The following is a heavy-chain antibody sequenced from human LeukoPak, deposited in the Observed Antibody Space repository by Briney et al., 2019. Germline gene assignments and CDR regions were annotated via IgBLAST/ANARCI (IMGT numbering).Heavy chain of an antibody. D-gene: IGHD6-13*01. V-gene: IGHV1-69*06. J-gene: IGHJ4*02. Sequence: SVKVSCKASGGIFSNYAISWVRQAPGQGLEWMGGIIPIFGTANYAQKFQGRVTITADKSTSTAYMELSSLRSEDTAVYYCARGIAAAGPTHFDYWGQGTLVTVSS. CDR1: GGIFSNYA. CDR2: IIPIFGTA. CDR3: ARGIAAAGPTHFDY.